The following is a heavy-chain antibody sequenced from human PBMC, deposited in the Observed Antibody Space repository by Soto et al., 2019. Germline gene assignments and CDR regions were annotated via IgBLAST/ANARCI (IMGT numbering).Heavy chain of an antibody. CDR2: IYPGDSDR. D-gene: IGHD1-26*01. CDR3: VRYRSRDYYYGMDV. V-gene: IGHV5-51*01. J-gene: IGHJ6*02. Sequence: PGESLKISCKGSGYSFDNYWIGWVRQMPGKGLEWMAIIYPGDSDRRYSPSFQGQVTISADQSISTAYLQWSSPKASDTANYYCVRYRSRDYYYGMDVWGQGTTVTVSS. CDR1: GYSFDNYW.